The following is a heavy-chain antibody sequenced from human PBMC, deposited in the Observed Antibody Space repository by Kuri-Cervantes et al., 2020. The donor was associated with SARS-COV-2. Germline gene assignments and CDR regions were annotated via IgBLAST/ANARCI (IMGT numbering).Heavy chain of an antibody. J-gene: IGHJ3*01. CDR1: GFTVRSYG. Sequence: GESLKISCAASGFTVRSYGMHWVRQAPGKGLEWVAIIWYDGSNKYYADSVKGRFTISRDASKNTLFLQLESLRVDDTAVYYCARERGIYDRGGHRRGTAFDVWGRGTMVTVSS. D-gene: IGHD5/OR15-5a*01. V-gene: IGHV3-33*01. CDR2: IWYDGSNK. CDR3: ARERGIYDRGGHRRGTAFDV.